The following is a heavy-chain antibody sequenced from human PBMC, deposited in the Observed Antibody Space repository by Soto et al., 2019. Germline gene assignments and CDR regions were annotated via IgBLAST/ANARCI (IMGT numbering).Heavy chain of an antibody. CDR1: GLTFISFG. J-gene: IGHJ4*02. Sequence: GXSMRLSCAASGLTFISFGMHWVRQAPGKGLEWVALLSYDGSKEYYADSVKGRFSVSRDNSKNTLYLQMNSLRVEDTAVYFCAKRLLRGTTLSVLDYWGRGTLVTVSS. D-gene: IGHD4-17*01. CDR3: AKRLLRGTTLSVLDY. V-gene: IGHV3-30*18. CDR2: LSYDGSKE.